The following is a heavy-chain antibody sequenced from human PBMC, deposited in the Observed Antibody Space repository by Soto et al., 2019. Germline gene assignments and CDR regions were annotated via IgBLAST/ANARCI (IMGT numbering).Heavy chain of an antibody. CDR3: ARGGVSTRTFDY. D-gene: IGHD3-3*01. V-gene: IGHV5-51*01. Sequence: PGESLKISCKGSGYNFAGYWIAWVRQMPGKGLELMGIIYPSDSDTRYRPSFQGQVTLSADKSISSAYLQWSSLRASDTAMYYCARGGVSTRTFDYWGQGTPVTVSS. CDR2: IYPSDSDT. J-gene: IGHJ4*02. CDR1: GYNFAGYW.